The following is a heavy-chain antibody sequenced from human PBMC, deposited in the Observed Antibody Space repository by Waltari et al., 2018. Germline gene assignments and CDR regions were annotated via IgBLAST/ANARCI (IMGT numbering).Heavy chain of an antibody. D-gene: IGHD6-13*01. CDR1: GFTFSSYA. CDR3: AVVKQQLTLWDAFDI. CDR2: ISGSGGST. Sequence: EVQLVESGGGLVQPGGSLRLSCAASGFTFSSYAMSWVRQAPGKGLEGVSAISGSGGSTYYADSVEGRFTISRDNSKNTLDLQMNSLRAEDTAVYYCAVVKQQLTLWDAFDIWGQGTMVTVSS. V-gene: IGHV3-23*04. J-gene: IGHJ3*02.